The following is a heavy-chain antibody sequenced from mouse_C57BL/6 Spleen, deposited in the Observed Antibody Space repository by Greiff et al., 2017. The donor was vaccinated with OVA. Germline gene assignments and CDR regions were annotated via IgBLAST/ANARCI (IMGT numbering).Heavy chain of an antibody. Sequence: EVHLVESGGGLVQPKGSLKLSCAASGFTFNTYAMHWVRQAPGKGLEWVARIRSKSSNYATYYADSVKDRFTISRDDSQSMLYLQMNNLKTEDTAMYYCVRDRSYDYDEYYFGYWGQGTTLTVSS. CDR2: IRSKSSNYAT. CDR1: GFTFNTYA. CDR3: VRDRSYDYDEYYFGY. V-gene: IGHV10-3*01. D-gene: IGHD2-4*01. J-gene: IGHJ2*01.